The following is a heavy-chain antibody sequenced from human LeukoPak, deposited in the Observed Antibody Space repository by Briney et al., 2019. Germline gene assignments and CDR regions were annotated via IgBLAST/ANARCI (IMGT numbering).Heavy chain of an antibody. CDR2: ISSSGYTR. D-gene: IGHD6-13*01. CDR3: ARSIAAAGTVWDFDY. CDR1: GFTFSSYE. Sequence: PGGSLRLSCAASGFTFSSYEMNWVRQAPGKGLEWISYISSSGYTRYYADSVKGRFTISRDNAKNSLYLQMNSLRAEDTAVYYCARSIAAAGTVWDFDYWGQGTLVTVSS. V-gene: IGHV3-48*03. J-gene: IGHJ4*02.